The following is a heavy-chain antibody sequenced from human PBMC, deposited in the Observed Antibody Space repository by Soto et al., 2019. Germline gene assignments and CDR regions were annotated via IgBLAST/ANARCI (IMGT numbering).Heavy chain of an antibody. CDR3: ARAGKGGIAAAGYYYYYMDV. D-gene: IGHD6-13*01. J-gene: IGHJ6*03. CDR1: GGSMNYYY. V-gene: IGHV4-59*01. CDR2: VYYSGTT. Sequence: SETLSLTCTVSGGSMNYYYWSWIRQSPGKGLEWIGYVYYSGTTYYNPSLQSRVTISIDTSQNQFSLKLRSVTAADSAIYYCARAGKGGIAAAGYYYYYMDVWGKGTTVTVSS.